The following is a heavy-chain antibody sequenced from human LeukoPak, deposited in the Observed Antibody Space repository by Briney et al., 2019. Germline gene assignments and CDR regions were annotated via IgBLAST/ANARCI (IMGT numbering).Heavy chain of an antibody. CDR2: IKQDGSEK. Sequence: GGSLRLSCAASGFTFSSHWMTWVRQAPGKGLEWVANIKQDGSEKYYVDSVKGRFTISRDNAKNSLYLQSNSLRAEDTAVFYCGRRKLLSRTYFDFWGQGTLVTVSS. V-gene: IGHV3-7*03. CDR1: GFTFSSHW. D-gene: IGHD1-14*01. CDR3: GRRKLLSRTYFDF. J-gene: IGHJ4*02.